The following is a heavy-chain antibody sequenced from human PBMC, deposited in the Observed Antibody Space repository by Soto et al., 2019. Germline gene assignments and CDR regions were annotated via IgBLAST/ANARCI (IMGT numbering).Heavy chain of an antibody. CDR2: VNPILSMS. J-gene: IGHJ4*02. Sequence: QVQLVQSGAEVKRPGSSVKVSCKASGDTFSFYSINWVRQAPGLGLECMGRVNPILSMSNYAQRFQCRVTMTADKSTSTAYIELSGLRSEDTAMYYCSTSYGSGYRAFDYWGQGALVTVYS. CDR3: STSYGSGYRAFDY. V-gene: IGHV1-69*04. CDR1: GDTFSFYS. D-gene: IGHD3-10*01.